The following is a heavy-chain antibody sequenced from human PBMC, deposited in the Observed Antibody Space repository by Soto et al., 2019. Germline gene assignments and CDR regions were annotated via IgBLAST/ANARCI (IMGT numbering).Heavy chain of an antibody. J-gene: IGHJ6*02. CDR1: GYTFTGYY. CDR3: ARGTYYDFWSGYWMPVDYHYGMDV. CDR2: INPNSGGT. V-gene: IGHV1-2*04. D-gene: IGHD3-3*01. Sequence: ASVKVSCKASGYTFTGYYMHWVRQAPGQGPEWMGWINPNSGGTNYAQKFQGWVTMTRDTSISTAYMELSRLRSDDTAVYYCARGTYYDFWSGYWMPVDYHYGMDVWCQGTTVTVSS.